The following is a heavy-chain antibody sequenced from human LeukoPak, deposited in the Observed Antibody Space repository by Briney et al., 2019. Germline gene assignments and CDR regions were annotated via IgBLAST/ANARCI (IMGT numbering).Heavy chain of an antibody. Sequence: ASVKVSCKASGYTFTGYYMHWVRQAPGQGLEWMGWMNPNSGDTNHAQKFQGRVTMTRDTSISTGYMELSRLRSDDTAVYYCARAPRADDNWFDPWGQGTLVTVSS. V-gene: IGHV1-2*02. J-gene: IGHJ5*02. CDR1: GYTFTGYY. CDR2: MNPNSGDT. D-gene: IGHD5-24*01. CDR3: ARAPRADDNWFDP.